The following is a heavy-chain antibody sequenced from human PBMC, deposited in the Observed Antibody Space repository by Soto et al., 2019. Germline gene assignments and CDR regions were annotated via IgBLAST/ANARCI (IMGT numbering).Heavy chain of an antibody. D-gene: IGHD3-3*01. CDR1: GFTFSSYG. CDR3: ARVGEGDDFWSGYYDY. J-gene: IGHJ4*02. CDR2: IWYDGSNK. Sequence: QVQLVESGGGVVQPGRSLRLSCAASGFTFSSYGMHWVRQAPGKGLEWVAVIWYDGSNKYYADSVKGRFTISRDNSKNTLYLQMNSLRAEDTAVYYCARVGEGDDFWSGYYDYWGQGTLVTVSS. V-gene: IGHV3-33*01.